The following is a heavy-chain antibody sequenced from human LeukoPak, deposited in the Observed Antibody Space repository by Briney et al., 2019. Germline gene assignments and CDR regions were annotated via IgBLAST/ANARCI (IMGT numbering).Heavy chain of an antibody. CDR2: IYYSGST. CDR1: GVSISSIY. Sequence: SETLSLTCTVSGVSISSIYWSWLRQPPGKGLMWLGYIYYSGSTNYNPSLKSRVTISVDTSKNQFSLKLSSVTAADTAVYYCARARGRAAAGPFDYWGQGTLVTVSS. V-gene: IGHV4-59*01. D-gene: IGHD6-13*01. CDR3: ARARGRAAAGPFDY. J-gene: IGHJ4*02.